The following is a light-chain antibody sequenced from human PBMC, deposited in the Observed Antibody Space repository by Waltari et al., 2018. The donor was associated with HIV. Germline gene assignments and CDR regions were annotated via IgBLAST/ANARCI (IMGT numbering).Light chain of an antibody. CDR1: STNIGINF. J-gene: IGLJ3*02. V-gene: IGLV1-47*01. Sequence: QSVLTQPPPASGTPGQTPTLSSSGTSTNIGINFVYWYRHVPGLAPTLLIYRNVQGPSGVPDRFSGSKSGTSASLTISGLRAEDEADYYCATWDDNLGGRVFGGGTKLTVL. CDR2: RNV. CDR3: ATWDDNLGGRV.